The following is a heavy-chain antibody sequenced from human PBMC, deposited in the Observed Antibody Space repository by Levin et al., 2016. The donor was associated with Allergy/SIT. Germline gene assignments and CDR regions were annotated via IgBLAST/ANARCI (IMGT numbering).Heavy chain of an antibody. Sequence: GESLKISCAASGFNFDDYAMHWVRQAPGKGLEWVSLIGGNGVSTYYADSVKGRFTISRDNAKNSLHLQMNSLRPEDTAVYYCVRDEWTAAAGTLLQYFQSWGQGSLVTVSS. D-gene: IGHD6-13*01. J-gene: IGHJ1*01. CDR1: GFNFDDYA. V-gene: IGHV3-43*02. CDR2: IGGNGVST. CDR3: VRDEWTAAAGTLLQYFQS.